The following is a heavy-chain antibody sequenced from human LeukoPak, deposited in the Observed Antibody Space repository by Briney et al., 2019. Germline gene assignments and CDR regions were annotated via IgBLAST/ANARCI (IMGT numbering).Heavy chain of an antibody. Sequence: GGSLRLSCAASGFTLSSYSMNWVRQAPGKGLEWVSSISSSSSYIYYADSVKGRFTISRDNAKNSLYLQMNSLRAEDTAVYYCARAAYYYYDSSGYSYFDYWGQGTLVTVSS. V-gene: IGHV3-21*01. J-gene: IGHJ4*02. D-gene: IGHD3-22*01. CDR2: ISSSSSYI. CDR3: ARAAYYYYDSSGYSYFDY. CDR1: GFTLSSYS.